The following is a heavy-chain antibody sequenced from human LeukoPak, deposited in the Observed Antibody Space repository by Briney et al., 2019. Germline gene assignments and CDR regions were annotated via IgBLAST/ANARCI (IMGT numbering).Heavy chain of an antibody. Sequence: ASVKVSCKASGYTFTGYYMHWVRQAPGQGLEWMGWINPNSGGTNYAQKFQGRVTMTRDTSISTAYMELSRLRSDDTAVYYCARDRKYYGSGINWFDPWGQGTLVTVSS. D-gene: IGHD3-10*01. V-gene: IGHV1-2*02. CDR2: INPNSGGT. CDR1: GYTFTGYY. CDR3: ARDRKYYGSGINWFDP. J-gene: IGHJ5*02.